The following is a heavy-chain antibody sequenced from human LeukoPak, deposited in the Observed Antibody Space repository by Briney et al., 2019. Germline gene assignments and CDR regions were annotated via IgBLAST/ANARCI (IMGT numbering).Heavy chain of an antibody. CDR3: ARSFRDYGDREGYYMDL. CDR1: GYTFINYY. J-gene: IGHJ6*03. CDR2: INPDGGST. V-gene: IGHV1-46*01. D-gene: IGHD4-17*01. Sequence: GASVKVSCKTSGYTFINYYIHWVRQAPGQGLEWMGIINPDGGSTSYAQKFRGRLTITRDTSTSTVYMEFSSLTSEDTALYYCARSFRDYGDREGYYMDLWAKGTTVIVSS.